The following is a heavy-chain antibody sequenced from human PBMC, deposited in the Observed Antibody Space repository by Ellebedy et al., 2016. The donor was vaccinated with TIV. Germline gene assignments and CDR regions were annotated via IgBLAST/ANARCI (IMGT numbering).Heavy chain of an antibody. CDR1: GFTFDDYA. Sequence: SLKISCAASGFTFDDYAMHWVRQVPGKGLEWVSVISWNSVAKGYADSVKGRFTISRDNAKNSLVLQMNSLRNEDTALYYCARGDYHGSGAHADSWGQGTLVTVSS. J-gene: IGHJ5*01. V-gene: IGHV3-9*01. D-gene: IGHD3-10*01. CDR2: ISWNSVAK. CDR3: ARGDYHGSGAHADS.